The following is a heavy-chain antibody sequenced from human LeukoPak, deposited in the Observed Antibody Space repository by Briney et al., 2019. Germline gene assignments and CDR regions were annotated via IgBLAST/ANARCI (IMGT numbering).Heavy chain of an antibody. CDR3: ARGGWYPESFQH. J-gene: IGHJ1*01. Sequence: PSETLSLTCTVSGGSISSYYWNWIRHPPGKGLEWIGYIYYSGSTNYNPSLKSRVTISVDTSKNQFSLKLSSVTAADTAVYYCARGGWYPESFQHWGQGGLVTVSS. CDR2: IYYSGST. D-gene: IGHD6-19*01. V-gene: IGHV4-59*01. CDR1: GGSISSYY.